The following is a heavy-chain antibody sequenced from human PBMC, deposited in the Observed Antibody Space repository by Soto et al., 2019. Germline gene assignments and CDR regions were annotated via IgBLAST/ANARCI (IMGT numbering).Heavy chain of an antibody. D-gene: IGHD3-3*01. V-gene: IGHV4-31*03. J-gene: IGHJ5*02. CDR3: ARVRTIFGVVTPILDWFNP. CDR2: IYYSGST. CDR1: GGSISSGGYY. Sequence: SETLSLTCTVSGGSISSGGYYWSWIRQHPGKGLEWIGYIYYSGSTYYNPSLKSRVTISVDTSKNQFSLKLSSVTAADTAVYYCARVRTIFGVVTPILDWFNPWGQGTLVTVPS.